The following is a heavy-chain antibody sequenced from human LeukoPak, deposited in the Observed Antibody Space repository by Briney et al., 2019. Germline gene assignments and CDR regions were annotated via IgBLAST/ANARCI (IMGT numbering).Heavy chain of an antibody. J-gene: IGHJ6*03. CDR3: ARDTAITMVRGVDYYYMDV. CDR2: ISAYNAYT. Sequence: ASVKVSCKASGYIFTSYYMYWVRQAPGQGLEWMGWISAYNAYTYYAQKLQGRVTMTTDTSTSTAYMELRSLRSDDTAVYYCARDTAITMVRGVDYYYMDVWGKGTTVTISS. CDR1: GYIFTSYY. D-gene: IGHD3-10*01. V-gene: IGHV1-18*04.